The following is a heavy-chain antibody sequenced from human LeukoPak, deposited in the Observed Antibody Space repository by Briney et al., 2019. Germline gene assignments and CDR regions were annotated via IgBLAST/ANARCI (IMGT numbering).Heavy chain of an antibody. V-gene: IGHV3-21*01. CDR3: ARGGSKDSGSYEASWFDP. J-gene: IGHJ5*02. D-gene: IGHD1-26*01. CDR2: ISSSSSYI. Sequence: PGGSLRLSCAASGFTFSSYSMNWVRQAPGKGLEWVSSISSSSSYIYYADSVKGRFTISRDNAKNSLYLQMNSLRAEDTAVYYCARGGSKDSGSYEASWFDPWGQGTLVTVSS. CDR1: GFTFSSYS.